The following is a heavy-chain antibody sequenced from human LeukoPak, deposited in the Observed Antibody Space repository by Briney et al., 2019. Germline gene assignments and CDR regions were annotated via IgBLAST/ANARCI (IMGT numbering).Heavy chain of an antibody. D-gene: IGHD2-15*01. J-gene: IGHJ4*02. CDR2: TYPGDSDS. CDR3: ARLSGRVVAATLDY. V-gene: IGHV5-51*01. Sequence: GESLKISCKGSGYSFSSYWIAWVRQMPGKGLEWMGITYPGDSDSKYSRSFEGQVTTSADKSINTAYLQWSSLKASDSAMYYCARLSGRVVAATLDYWGQGTLVTVSS. CDR1: GYSFSSYW.